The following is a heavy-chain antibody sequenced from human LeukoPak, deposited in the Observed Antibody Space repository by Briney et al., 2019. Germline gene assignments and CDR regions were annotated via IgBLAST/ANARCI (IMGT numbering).Heavy chain of an antibody. D-gene: IGHD4-17*01. V-gene: IGHV4-34*01. CDR2: INHSGST. Sequence: SETLSLTCAVYGGSFSGYYWSWIRQPPGKGLEWIGEINHSGSTNYNPSLKSRVTISVDTSKNQFSLKLSSVTAADTAVYYCARGDDYGDPIRDWDQGTLVTVSS. CDR1: GGSFSGYY. CDR3: ARGDDYGDPIRD. J-gene: IGHJ1*01.